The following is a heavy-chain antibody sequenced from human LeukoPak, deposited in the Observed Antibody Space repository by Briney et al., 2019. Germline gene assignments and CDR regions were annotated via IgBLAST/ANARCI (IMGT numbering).Heavy chain of an antibody. CDR2: IWYDGSNK. Sequence: GRSLRLSCAASGFTFSSYGMHWVRQAPGKGLEWVAVIWYDGSNKYYADSVKGRFTISRDNSKNTLYLQMNSLRAEDTAAYYCARDGNRDYDILTGYYIGPSYFDYWGQGTLVTVSS. D-gene: IGHD3-9*01. V-gene: IGHV3-33*01. J-gene: IGHJ4*02. CDR1: GFTFSSYG. CDR3: ARDGNRDYDILTGYYIGPSYFDY.